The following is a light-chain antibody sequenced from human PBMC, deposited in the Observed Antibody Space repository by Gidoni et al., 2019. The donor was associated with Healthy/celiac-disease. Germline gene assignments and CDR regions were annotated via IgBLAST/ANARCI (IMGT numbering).Light chain of an antibody. CDR3: QQYNNWPPYT. CDR2: GAS. Sequence: EIVMTQPPATLSVSPGERATLSCRASQSVSSNLAWYQQKPGQAPRILIYGASTRATGIPARFSGSGSGTEFTLTISSLQSEDFAVYYCQQYNNWPPYTFGQGTKREIK. J-gene: IGKJ2*01. V-gene: IGKV3-15*01. CDR1: QSVSSN.